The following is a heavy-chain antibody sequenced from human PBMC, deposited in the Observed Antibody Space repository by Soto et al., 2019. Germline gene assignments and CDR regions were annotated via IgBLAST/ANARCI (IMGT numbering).Heavy chain of an antibody. CDR1: GFTFTSSA. Sequence: QMQLVQSGPEVKKPGTSVKVSCKASGFTFTSSAVQWVRQARGQRLEWIGSSVVGSGNTNYAQKFQERVTITRDMSTSAAYMELSSLRSEDTAVYYCAAQGLSTPAHGYYGMDVWCQGATVIVSS. CDR3: AAQGLSTPAHGYYGMDV. D-gene: IGHD4-17*01. J-gene: IGHJ6*02. CDR2: SVVGSGNT. V-gene: IGHV1-58*01.